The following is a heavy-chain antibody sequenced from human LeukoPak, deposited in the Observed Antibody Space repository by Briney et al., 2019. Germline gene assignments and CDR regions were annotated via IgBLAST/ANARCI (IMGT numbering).Heavy chain of an antibody. V-gene: IGHV1-2*02. D-gene: IGHD6-13*01. CDR3: ARDSIAAAGIDY. Sequence: ASVKVSCKASGYTFTGYYMHWVRQAPGQGLEWMGWINPNSGGTNYAQKFQGRVTMTRDTSISTAYMELSRLRSDDTAVYYCARDSIAAAGIDYWGQGTRVTVSS. J-gene: IGHJ4*02. CDR1: GYTFTGYY. CDR2: INPNSGGT.